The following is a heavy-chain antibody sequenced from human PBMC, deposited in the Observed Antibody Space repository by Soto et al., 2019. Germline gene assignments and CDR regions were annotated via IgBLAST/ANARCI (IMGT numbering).Heavy chain of an antibody. CDR3: ARGGGGYCSGGSCYSFYNWFDP. CDR2: IYYSGST. J-gene: IGHJ5*02. CDR1: GGSISSYY. V-gene: IGHV4-59*01. Sequence: SETLSLTCTVSGGSISSYYWSWIRQPPGKGLEWIGYIYYSGSTNYNPSLKSRVTISVDTSKNQFSLKLSSVTAADTAVYYCARGGGGYCSGGSCYSFYNWFDPWGQGTLVTVSS. D-gene: IGHD2-15*01.